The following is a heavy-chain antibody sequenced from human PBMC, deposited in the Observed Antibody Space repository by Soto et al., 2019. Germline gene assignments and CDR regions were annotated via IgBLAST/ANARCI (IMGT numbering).Heavy chain of an antibody. CDR2: IIPIFGTA. CDR3: ARDNWNYPGFDY. CDR1: GGTFSSYA. V-gene: IGHV1-69*13. D-gene: IGHD1-7*01. Sequence: ASVKVSCKASGGTFSSYAISWVRQAPGQGLEWMGGIIPIFGTANYAQKFQGRVTITADESTSTAYMELRSLRSDDTAVYYCARDNWNYPGFDYWGQGTLVTVSS. J-gene: IGHJ4*02.